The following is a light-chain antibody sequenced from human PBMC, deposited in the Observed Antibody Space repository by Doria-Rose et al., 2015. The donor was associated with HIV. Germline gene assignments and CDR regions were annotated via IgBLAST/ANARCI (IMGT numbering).Light chain of an antibody. J-gene: IGLJ2*01. CDR3: QSYDNSLTI. V-gene: IGLV1-40*02. CDR1: HSNIGYNK. Sequence: VTQEPSVSGTPGQRVTLSCSGSHSNIGYNKVNWYQQLPGAAPKLLIYGNTNRPSGVPDRFSGSKSGTSASLAITGLQAEDEADYYCQSYDNSLTIFGGGTKLTVL. CDR2: GNT.